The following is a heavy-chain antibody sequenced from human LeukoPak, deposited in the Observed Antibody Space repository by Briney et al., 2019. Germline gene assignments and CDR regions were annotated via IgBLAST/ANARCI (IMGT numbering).Heavy chain of an antibody. V-gene: IGHV1-3*04. CDR3: VRDSHVFDV. CDR1: GYSFTNYL. Sequence: GASVKVSCKTSGYSFTNYLIHWVRQAPGQGLEWMGWINTANRNTKYSQRFQGRLTITSDTSATTAYMDLSSLRSEDTAVYYCVRDSHVFDVWGLGTMVTVSS. CDR2: INTANRNT. J-gene: IGHJ3*01.